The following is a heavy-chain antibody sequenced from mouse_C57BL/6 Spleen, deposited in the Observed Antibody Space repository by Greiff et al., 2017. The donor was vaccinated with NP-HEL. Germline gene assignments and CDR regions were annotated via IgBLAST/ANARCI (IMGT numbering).Heavy chain of an antibody. V-gene: IGHV1-55*01. Sequence: QVQLQQPGAELVKPGASVKMSCKASGYTFTSYWITWVKQRPGQGLEWIGDIYPGSGSTNSNEKFKSKATLTVDTSSSTAYMQLSSLTSEDAAVYYCANWRGAMDYWGQGTSVTASS. CDR2: IYPGSGST. CDR1: GYTFTSYW. CDR3: ANWRGAMDY. J-gene: IGHJ4*01.